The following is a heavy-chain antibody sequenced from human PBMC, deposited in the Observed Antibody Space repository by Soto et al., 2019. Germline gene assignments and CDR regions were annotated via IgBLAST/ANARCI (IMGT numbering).Heavy chain of an antibody. CDR3: ARNKGDYEVY. Sequence: PGGSLRLSCVASGSTFSSYEMNWVRQAPGKGLEWVSYISEGGGTIHYAGSVKGRFTISRNNAKNSLYLQMNRLRAEDTATYYCARNKGDYEVYWGQGTLVTVSS. V-gene: IGHV3-48*03. CDR1: GSTFSSYE. J-gene: IGHJ4*02. D-gene: IGHD4-17*01. CDR2: ISEGGGTI.